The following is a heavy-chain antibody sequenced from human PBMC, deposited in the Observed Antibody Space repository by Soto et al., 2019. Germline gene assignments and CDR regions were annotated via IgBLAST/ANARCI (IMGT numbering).Heavy chain of an antibody. Sequence: QVQLVESGGGVVQPGGSLRLSCAASGFILSDFATHWVRQAQGRGLEWVAVILKDGKSKYYADSVRGRFTISSDTSKDTIFLQLTSLRLDDSAVYYCAKTGCNGGSCFSWFDPWGQGTPVIVSS. CDR3: AKTGCNGGSCFSWFDP. CDR1: GFILSDFA. V-gene: IGHV3-30*04. D-gene: IGHD2-15*01. J-gene: IGHJ5*02. CDR2: ILKDGKSK.